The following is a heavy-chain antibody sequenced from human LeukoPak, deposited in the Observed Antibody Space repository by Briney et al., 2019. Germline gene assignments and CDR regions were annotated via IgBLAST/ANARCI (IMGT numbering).Heavy chain of an antibody. D-gene: IGHD3-10*01. CDR1: GYTFTSYA. V-gene: IGHV1-3*01. J-gene: IGHJ4*02. CDR2: INAGNGNT. Sequence: APVKVSCKASGYTFTSYAMHWVRQAPGQRLEWMGWINAGNGNTKYSQKFQGRVTITRDTSASTAYMELSSLRSEDTAVYYCARTSLLWFGEPMGYFDYWGQGTLVTVSS. CDR3: ARTSLLWFGEPMGYFDY.